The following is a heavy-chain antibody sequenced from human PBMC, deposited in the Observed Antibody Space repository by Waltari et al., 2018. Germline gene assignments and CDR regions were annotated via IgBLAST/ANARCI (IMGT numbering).Heavy chain of an antibody. J-gene: IGHJ4*02. CDR3: AVRSNSDYILDY. V-gene: IGHV1-69*12. Sequence: QVQLVQSGAEVKKPGSSVKVSCKASGGTFNSYAISWVRQVPGQGLEWMGVIIPFLGRADYAQKFPGRVTIPADESTTTADMDLSSLRSDDTAVYYCAVRSNSDYILDYWGQGTLVTVFS. CDR2: IIPFLGRA. D-gene: IGHD4-4*01. CDR1: GGTFNSYA.